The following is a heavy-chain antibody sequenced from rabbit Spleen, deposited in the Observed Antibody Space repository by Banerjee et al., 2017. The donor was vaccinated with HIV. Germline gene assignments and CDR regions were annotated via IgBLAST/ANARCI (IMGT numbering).Heavy chain of an antibody. CDR3: ARDLVAVIGWNFNL. V-gene: IGHV1S45*01. J-gene: IGHJ4*01. Sequence: QQQVVESGGGLVKPEGSLTLTCKASGVSLNDKDVMCWVRQAPGKGLEWIACINIATGKSVYASWAKGRFTMSRTSSTTVTLQMTSLTAADTATYFCARDLVAVIGWNFNLWGPGTLVTVS. D-gene: IGHD1-1*01. CDR1: GVSLNDKDV. CDR2: INIATGKS.